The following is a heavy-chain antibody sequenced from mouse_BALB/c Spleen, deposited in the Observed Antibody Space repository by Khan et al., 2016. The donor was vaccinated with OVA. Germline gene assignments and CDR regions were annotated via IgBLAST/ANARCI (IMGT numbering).Heavy chain of an antibody. J-gene: IGHJ2*01. D-gene: IGHD1-1*01. CDR3: ARVNDSSGDSLEY. CDR1: GYTFSNYW. CDR2: ILPGSGST. Sequence: VQLQQSGAELMKPGASVKISCKATGYTFSNYWIEWVKQRPGHGLEWIGEILPGSGSTNYNERFKGKATFTSDKSSNQAYMHLNSLPSEDSAVYFCARVNDSSGDSLEYWGQGTLLTVSA. V-gene: IGHV1-9*01.